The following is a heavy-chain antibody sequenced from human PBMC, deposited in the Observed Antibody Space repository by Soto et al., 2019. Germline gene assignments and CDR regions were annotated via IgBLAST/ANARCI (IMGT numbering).Heavy chain of an antibody. CDR1: GGSISSGGYY. Sequence: QVQLQESGPGLVKPSQTLSLTCTVSGGSISSGGYYWSWIRQHPGTGLEWIGYIYYSGSTYYNPSLKSRVTISVATSKNQFSLKLSSVTAADTAVYYCAREASLYYYYYMDVWGKGTTVTVSS. J-gene: IGHJ6*03. D-gene: IGHD6-6*01. CDR3: AREASLYYYYYMDV. V-gene: IGHV4-31*03. CDR2: IYYSGST.